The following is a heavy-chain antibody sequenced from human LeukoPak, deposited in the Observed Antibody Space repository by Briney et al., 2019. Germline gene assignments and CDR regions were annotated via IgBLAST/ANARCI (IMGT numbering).Heavy chain of an antibody. CDR2: VYYSGNT. CDR3: ARAPFKQHD. CDR1: GYSISSGYY. D-gene: IGHD1/OR15-1a*01. V-gene: IGHV4-38-2*02. Sequence: PSETLSLTCTVSGYSISSGYYWGWIRQPPGKGLEWIGTVYYSGNTYYNPSLKSRVTISIDTSKNQLSLRLTSVTAADTAVYYCARAPFKQHDWGQGTLITVSP. J-gene: IGHJ4*02.